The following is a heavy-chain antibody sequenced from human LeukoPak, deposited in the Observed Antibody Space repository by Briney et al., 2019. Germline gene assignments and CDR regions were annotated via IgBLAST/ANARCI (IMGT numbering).Heavy chain of an antibody. V-gene: IGHV3-33*01. D-gene: IGHD1-26*01. CDR2: IWYDGSNK. Sequence: TGGSLRLSCAASGFTFSSYGMHWVRQAPGKGLEWVAVIWYDGSNKYYADSVKGRFTISRDNSKNTLYLQMNSLRAEDTAVYHCARDRIVVGALDYWGQGTLVTVSS. CDR1: GFTFSSYG. J-gene: IGHJ4*02. CDR3: ARDRIVVGALDY.